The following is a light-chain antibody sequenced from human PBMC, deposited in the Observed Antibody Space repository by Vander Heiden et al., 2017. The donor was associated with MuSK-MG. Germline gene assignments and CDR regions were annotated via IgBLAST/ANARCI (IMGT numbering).Light chain of an antibody. V-gene: IGKV3D-11*01. J-gene: IGKJ5*01. Sequence: EIVLTQSPATLSLSPGERATLSCRASQGVSSYLAWYQQKPGQAPRLLIYDASSRATGIPARFSGSGPGTDFTLTISSLEPEDFAVYYCQQRSSSITFGQGTRLEIK. CDR1: QGVSSY. CDR2: DAS. CDR3: QQRSSSIT.